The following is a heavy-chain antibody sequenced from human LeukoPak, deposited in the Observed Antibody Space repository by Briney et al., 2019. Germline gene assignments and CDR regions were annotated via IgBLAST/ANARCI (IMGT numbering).Heavy chain of an antibody. CDR2: IKSKTDGGTI. V-gene: IGHV3-15*01. J-gene: IGHJ6*03. D-gene: IGHD3-10*01. CDR3: AAEGKRITLVRGVITPIGYYYMDV. Sequence: GGSLRLSCAVSGFTVSNAWMNWVRQAPRTGLEWVGLIKSKTDGGTIDYAAPVKGRFTISRDDPKNSLYLQMNSLKTEDTAVYYCAAEGKRITLVRGVITPIGYYYMDVWGKGTTVTVSS. CDR1: GFTVSNAW.